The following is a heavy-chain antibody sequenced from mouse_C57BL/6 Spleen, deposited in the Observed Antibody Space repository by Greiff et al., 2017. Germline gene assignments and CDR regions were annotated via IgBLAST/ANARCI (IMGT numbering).Heavy chain of an antibody. D-gene: IGHD1-1*01. Sequence: QVQLKQPGAELVKPGASVKMSCKASGYTFTSYWITWVKQRPGQGLEWIGDIYPGSGSTNYNEKFKSKATLTVDTSSSTAYMQLSSLTSEDSAVYYCARSEYYGSSSFAYWGQGALVTVSA. CDR3: ARSEYYGSSSFAY. CDR2: IYPGSGST. V-gene: IGHV1-55*01. J-gene: IGHJ3*01. CDR1: GYTFTSYW.